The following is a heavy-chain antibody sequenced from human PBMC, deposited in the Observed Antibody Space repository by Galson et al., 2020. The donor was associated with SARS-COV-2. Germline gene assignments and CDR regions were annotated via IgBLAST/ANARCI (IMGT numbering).Heavy chain of an antibody. CDR2: ISWNSGSI. D-gene: IGHD1-26*01. CDR3: ASGAAESFYYYGMDV. V-gene: IGHV3-9*01. J-gene: IGHJ6*02. CDR1: GFTFDDYA. Sequence: GGSLRLSCAASGFTFDDYAMHWVRQAPGKGLEWVSGISWNSGSIGYADSVKGRFTISRDNAKNSLYLQMNSLRAEDTALYYCASGAAESFYYYGMDVWGQGTTVTVSS.